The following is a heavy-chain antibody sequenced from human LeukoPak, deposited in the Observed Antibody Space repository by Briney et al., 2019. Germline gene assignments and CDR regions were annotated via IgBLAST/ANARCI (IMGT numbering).Heavy chain of an antibody. J-gene: IGHJ4*02. CDR2: ISSSSSYT. CDR1: GFTFTTDS. D-gene: IGHD3-22*01. V-gene: IGHV3-21*01. CDR3: ARDSYDSSGYPSFGY. Sequence: GGSLRLSCAASGFTFTTDSMNWVRQALGEGLGWGSSISSSSSYTYYADSVKGRFTISRDNAKNSLYLQMSSLTAEDTALYYCARDSYDSSGYPSFGYWGQGTLVTVSS.